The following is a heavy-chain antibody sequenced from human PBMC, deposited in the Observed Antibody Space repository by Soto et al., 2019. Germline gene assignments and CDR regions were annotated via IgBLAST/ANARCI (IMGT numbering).Heavy chain of an antibody. D-gene: IGHD6-19*01. V-gene: IGHV1-69*06. CDR1: GGTFSSYA. CDR3: ARVXSSGWYGEVDYYYYGMDV. Sequence: SVKVSCKASGGTFSSYAISWVRQAPGQGLEWKGGIIPIFGTANYAQKFQGRVTITADKSTSTAYMELSSLRSEDTAVYYCARVXSSGWYGEVDYYYYGMDVWGEGTTVTVS. J-gene: IGHJ6*02. CDR2: IIPIFGTA.